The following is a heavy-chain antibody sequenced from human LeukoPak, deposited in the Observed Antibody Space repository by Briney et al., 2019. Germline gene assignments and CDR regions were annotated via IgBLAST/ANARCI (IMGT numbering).Heavy chain of an antibody. D-gene: IGHD3-16*02. CDR2: IYYSGST. J-gene: IGHJ3*02. Sequence: KPSETLSLTCTVSGGSISSYYWSWIRQPPGKGLEWIGYIYYSGSTNYNPSLKSRVTISVDTSKNQFSLKLSSVTAADTAVYYCARPRMITFGGVIVPDAFDIWGQGTMVTVSS. V-gene: IGHV4-59*08. CDR3: ARPRMITFGGVIVPDAFDI. CDR1: GGSISSYY.